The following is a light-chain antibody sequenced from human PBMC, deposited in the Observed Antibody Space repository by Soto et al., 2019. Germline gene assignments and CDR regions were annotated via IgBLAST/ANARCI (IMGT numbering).Light chain of an antibody. V-gene: IGKV3-11*01. CDR1: QSVSSY. Sequence: EIVLTQSPATLSLSPRERATLSCRASQSVSSYFAWYQQRPGQAPRLLIYDASNRATGIPARFSGSGSGTDFTLTICSLEPEDFAVYYCQQRSDWPLTFGQGTKVDIK. CDR3: QQRSDWPLT. J-gene: IGKJ1*01. CDR2: DAS.